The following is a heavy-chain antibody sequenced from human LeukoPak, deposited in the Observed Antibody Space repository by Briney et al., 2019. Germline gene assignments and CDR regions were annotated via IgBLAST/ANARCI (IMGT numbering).Heavy chain of an antibody. CDR3: ARDNALSALDY. CDR1: GGSISSSNW. Sequence: SKALSLTCTVSGGSISSSNWWSWVRQPPGKGLEWIGYIYYSGSTNYNPSLKSRVTISVDTSKNQFSLKLSSVTAADTAVYYCARDNALSALDYWGQGTLVTVSS. V-gene: IGHV4-61*01. D-gene: IGHD2-2*01. CDR2: IYYSGST. J-gene: IGHJ4*02.